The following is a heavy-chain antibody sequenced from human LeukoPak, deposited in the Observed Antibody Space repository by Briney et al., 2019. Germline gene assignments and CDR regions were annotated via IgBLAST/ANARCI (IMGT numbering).Heavy chain of an antibody. CDR2: ISSSSSYI. V-gene: IGHV3-21*01. D-gene: IGHD3-22*01. CDR1: GFTFSSYS. CDR3: ARDFSHYYDSSGCFDY. Sequence: PGGSLRLSCAASGFTFSSYSMNWVRQAPGKGLEWVSSISSSSSYIYYADSVKGRFTISRDNSKNTLYLQMNSLRAEDTAVYYCARDFSHYYDSSGCFDYWGQGTLVTVSS. J-gene: IGHJ4*02.